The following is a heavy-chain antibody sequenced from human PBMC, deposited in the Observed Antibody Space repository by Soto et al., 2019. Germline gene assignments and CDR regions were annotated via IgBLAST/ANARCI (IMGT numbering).Heavy chain of an antibody. J-gene: IGHJ5*01. D-gene: IGHD7-27*01. Sequence: SETLSLTCSVSGDSISNLDYFWAWIRQPPGQALEYIGYIYKSATTYYKPSFESRVAISVDTSKSQFSLNVTSVTAADTAVYFCARGRYCLTGRCFPNWFDSWGQGALVTVSS. CDR3: ARGRYCLTGRCFPNWFDS. CDR1: GDSISNLDYF. CDR2: IYKSATT. V-gene: IGHV4-30-4*01.